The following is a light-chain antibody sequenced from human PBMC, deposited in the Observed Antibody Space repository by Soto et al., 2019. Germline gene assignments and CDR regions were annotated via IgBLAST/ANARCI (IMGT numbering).Light chain of an antibody. CDR2: GAF. CDR1: QSISTSS. CDR3: QQYNSWPQT. J-gene: IGKJ1*01. V-gene: IGKV3-20*01. Sequence: EIVLTQSPGTLSLSPGERATLNCRASQSISTSSLAWYRQKPGQAPRLLIYGAFNRATGIPDRFSGSGSGTEFTLTISSLQSEDFAVYFCQQYNSWPQTFGQGTKVDI.